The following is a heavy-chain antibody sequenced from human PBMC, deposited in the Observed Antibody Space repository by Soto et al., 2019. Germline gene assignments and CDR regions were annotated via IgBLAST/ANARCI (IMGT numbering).Heavy chain of an antibody. CDR1: GASLRSVSYY. CDR2: IYFSGTT. D-gene: IGHD3-10*01. Sequence: XLTCAVAGASLRSVSYYWGWMRQSPGNCLECIGSIYFSGTTYYNPSLKSRVIMSVVTSKYHFSLKMSSVTAADTAVYYCATGDFRSGSYYNPTPTWFDPWGQGAPVTVSA. V-gene: IGHV4-39*02. CDR3: ATGDFRSGSYYNPTPTWFDP. J-gene: IGHJ5*02.